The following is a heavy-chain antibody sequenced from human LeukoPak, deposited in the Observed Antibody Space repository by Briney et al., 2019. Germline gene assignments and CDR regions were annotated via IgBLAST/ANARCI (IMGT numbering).Heavy chain of an antibody. Sequence: GGSLRLSCAASGFTVSSNYMSWVRQAPGKGLEWVSVISSGGSTNYADSVKGRFTISRDNSKNTLNLQMNSLRAEDTAVYYCARDRLHYDSLTGYPADWGQGTLVTVSS. V-gene: IGHV3-66*01. J-gene: IGHJ4*02. CDR3: ARDRLHYDSLTGYPAD. CDR2: ISSGGST. D-gene: IGHD3-9*01. CDR1: GFTVSSNY.